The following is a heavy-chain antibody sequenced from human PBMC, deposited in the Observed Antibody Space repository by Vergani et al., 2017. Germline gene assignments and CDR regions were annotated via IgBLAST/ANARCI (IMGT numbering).Heavy chain of an antibody. CDR1: GYTFTSYD. CDR2: MNPNSGNT. Sequence: QVQLVQSGAEVKKPGASVKVSCKASGYTFTSYDINWVRQATGQGLEWMGWMNPNSGNTGYAQKFQGRVTMTRNTSISTAYMELSSLRSEDTAVYYCARDSPTSAAGTVSWFDPWGQGTLVTVSS. D-gene: IGHD6-13*01. CDR3: ARDSPTSAAGTVSWFDP. J-gene: IGHJ5*02. V-gene: IGHV1-8*01.